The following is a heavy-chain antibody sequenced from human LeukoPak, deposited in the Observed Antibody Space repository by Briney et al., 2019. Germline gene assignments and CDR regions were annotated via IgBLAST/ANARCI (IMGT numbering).Heavy chain of an antibody. D-gene: IGHD6-6*01. Sequence: PSETLSLTCTVSGVSISSYYCSWIRQRPGKGLGWIGYIYTRGGTNYIPSLKGRVTVSIDTSKNQFSLKLSSVTAADSAVYYCARLTRLSTSPDRYYLDYWGQGTLVTVSS. V-gene: IGHV4-4*09. CDR2: IYTRGGT. CDR3: ARLTRLSTSPDRYYLDY. J-gene: IGHJ4*02. CDR1: GVSISSYY.